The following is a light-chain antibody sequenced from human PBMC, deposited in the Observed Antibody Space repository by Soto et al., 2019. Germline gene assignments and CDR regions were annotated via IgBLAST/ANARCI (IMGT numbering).Light chain of an antibody. Sequence: DIQMTQSPSSLSASVGDRVTITCRASQSISSYLNWYQQKPGKDPKLLIYAASSLQSGIPSRFSGSGSGTDFTLTISRRQPEDFATYYCQQSYSTLSTFGQGTKLQIK. CDR1: QSISSY. CDR2: AAS. V-gene: IGKV1-39*01. J-gene: IGKJ2*02. CDR3: QQSYSTLST.